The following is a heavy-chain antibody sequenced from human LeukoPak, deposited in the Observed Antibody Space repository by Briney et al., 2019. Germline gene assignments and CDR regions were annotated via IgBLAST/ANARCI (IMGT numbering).Heavy chain of an antibody. CDR3: ARGGFPVYYYYGMDV. Sequence: RASVKVSCKASGGTFSSYAISWVRQAPGQGLEWMGGIIPIFGTANYAQKFQGRVTITADESTSTAYMELSSLRSEDTAVYYCARGGFPVYYYYGMDVWGQGTTVTVSS. CDR2: IIPIFGTA. V-gene: IGHV1-69*13. CDR1: GGTFSSYA. D-gene: IGHD1-26*01. J-gene: IGHJ6*02.